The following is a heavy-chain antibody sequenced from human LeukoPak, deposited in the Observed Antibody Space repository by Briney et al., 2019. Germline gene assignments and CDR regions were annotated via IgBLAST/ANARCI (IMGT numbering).Heavy chain of an antibody. V-gene: IGHV3-21*01. Sequence: PGGSLRLSCAASGFTFSSYSMNWVRQAPGKGLEGGSSISSSSSYIYYADSVKGRFTISRDNAKNSLYLQMNSLRAEDTAVYYCARDSTTAKGGYWGQGTLVTVSS. CDR2: ISSSSSYI. J-gene: IGHJ4*02. D-gene: IGHD4-17*01. CDR1: GFTFSSYS. CDR3: ARDSTTAKGGY.